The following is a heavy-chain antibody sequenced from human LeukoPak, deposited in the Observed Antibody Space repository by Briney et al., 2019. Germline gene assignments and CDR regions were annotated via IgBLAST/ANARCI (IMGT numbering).Heavy chain of an antibody. J-gene: IGHJ3*02. D-gene: IGHD2-15*01. CDR2: ISYDGSNK. CDR1: GFTFSGYP. V-gene: IGHV3-30-3*01. CDR3: ARDDSRLDAFDI. Sequence: PGGSLRLSCAASGFTFSGYPIHWVRQAPGKGLEWVAVISYDGSNKYYADSVKGRFTISRDNSKNTLYLQMNSLRAEDTAVYYCARDDSRLDAFDIWGQGTMVTVSS.